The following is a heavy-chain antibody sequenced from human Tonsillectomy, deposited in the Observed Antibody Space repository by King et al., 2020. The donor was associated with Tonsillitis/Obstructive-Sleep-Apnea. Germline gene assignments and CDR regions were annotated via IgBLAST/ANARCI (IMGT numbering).Heavy chain of an antibody. CDR1: GFTFSAYA. V-gene: IGHV3-23*04. J-gene: IGHJ6*03. D-gene: IGHD3-3*01. CDR3: AKIPYYDFWSGSPYYMDV. CDR2: ISGSGGST. Sequence: VQLVESGASLVQPGGSLRLSCAAPGFTFSAYAMSWVRQAPGKGLEWVSAISGSGGSTYYADSVKGRFTISRDNSKNTLYLQMNSLRAEDTAVYYCAKIPYYDFWSGSPYYMDVWGKGTTVTVSS.